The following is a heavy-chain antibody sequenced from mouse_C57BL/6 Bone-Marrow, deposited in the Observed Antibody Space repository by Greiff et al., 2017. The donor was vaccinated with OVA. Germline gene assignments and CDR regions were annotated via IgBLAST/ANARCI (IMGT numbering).Heavy chain of an antibody. Sequence: QVQLQQSGAELARPGASVKLSCKASGYTFTSYWMHWVKQRPGQGLEWIGMIHPNSGSTNYNEKFKSKATLTVDKSSSTAYMQLSSLTSEDSAVYYCAREGYSNRYYYAMDYWGQGTSVTVSS. V-gene: IGHV1-64*01. D-gene: IGHD2-5*01. J-gene: IGHJ4*01. CDR3: AREGYSNRYYYAMDY. CDR1: GYTFTSYW. CDR2: IHPNSGST.